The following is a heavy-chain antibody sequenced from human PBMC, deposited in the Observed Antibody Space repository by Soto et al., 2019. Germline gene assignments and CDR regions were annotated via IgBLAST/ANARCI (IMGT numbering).Heavy chain of an antibody. V-gene: IGHV1-18*01. D-gene: IGHD4-17*01. CDR1: GYSFTTHG. Sequence: QVQKVQSANEVKEPAASVKVSCKTSGYSFTTHGISWLRQAPGQGLGCVGWVSAYNGDTNYAQRLCDRVTTTTDTSARKTYKELRSQTCDYTAVYYCARDLLTKVTHRDFAYCGKVPLVTVSS. J-gene: IGHJ4*02. CDR2: VSAYNGDT. CDR3: ARDLLTKVTHRDFAY.